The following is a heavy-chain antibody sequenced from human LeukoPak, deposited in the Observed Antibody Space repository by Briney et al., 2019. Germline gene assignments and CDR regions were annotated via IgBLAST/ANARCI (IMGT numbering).Heavy chain of an antibody. CDR2: IYYSGST. Sequence: PSETLSLTCTVSGGSISSSSYYWGWIRQPPGKGLEWIGSIYYSGSTYYNPSLKSRVTISVDTSKNQFSLKLSSVTAADTAVYYCASSIAARPVVYYYMDVWGKGTTVTVSS. D-gene: IGHD6-6*01. V-gene: IGHV4-39*01. CDR1: GGSISSSSYY. J-gene: IGHJ6*03. CDR3: ASSIAARPVVYYYMDV.